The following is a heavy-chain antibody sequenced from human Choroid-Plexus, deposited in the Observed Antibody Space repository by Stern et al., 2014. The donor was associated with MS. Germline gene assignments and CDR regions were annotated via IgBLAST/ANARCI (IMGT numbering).Heavy chain of an antibody. CDR3: AKDRQYLTYFFDH. D-gene: IGHD2/OR15-2a*01. V-gene: IGHV3-30*18. CDR1: GFTLGSCA. CDR2: VSYDGSNK. J-gene: IGHJ5*02. Sequence: VQLEESGGGVVKPGRPLRLSCVASGFTLGSCAMHWVRQAPGKGLEWVAGVSYDGSNKYYADSVKGRFTISRDNSQNTLYMQMSSLRPEDTAVYYCAKDRQYLTYFFDHWGQGSLVTVSS.